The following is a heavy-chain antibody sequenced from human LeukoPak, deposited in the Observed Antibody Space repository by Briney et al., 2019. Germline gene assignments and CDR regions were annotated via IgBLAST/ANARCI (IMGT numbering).Heavy chain of an antibody. Sequence: GSLRLSCAASGFTFNSYSMNWVRQAPGKGLEWLSYISSSSSTIYYADSVKGRFTISRDNAKNSLYLQMNSLRDEDTAVYYCARGVGSSWLERYYFDYWGQGTLVTVSS. CDR3: ARGVGSSWLERYYFDY. J-gene: IGHJ4*02. CDR2: ISSSSSTI. D-gene: IGHD6-13*01. V-gene: IGHV3-48*02. CDR1: GFTFNSYS.